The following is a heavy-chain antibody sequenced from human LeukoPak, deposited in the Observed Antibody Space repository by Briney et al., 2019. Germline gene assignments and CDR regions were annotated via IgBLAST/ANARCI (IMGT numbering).Heavy chain of an antibody. CDR3: ARPGSLNWFDL. CDR1: GGSFSGYY. V-gene: IGHV4-34*01. J-gene: IGHJ5*02. CDR2: INHSGST. Sequence: SETLSLTCAVYGGSFSGYYWSWIRQPPGKGLEWIGEINHSGSTNYNPSLKSRVTISVDTSKNQFSLKLSSVTAADTAVYYCARPGSLNWFDLWGQGTLVTVSS.